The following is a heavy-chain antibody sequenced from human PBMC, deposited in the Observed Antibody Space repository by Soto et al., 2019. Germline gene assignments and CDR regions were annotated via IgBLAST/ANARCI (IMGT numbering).Heavy chain of an antibody. J-gene: IGHJ4*02. CDR3: ARDYYWNYDY. D-gene: IGHD1-7*01. CDR2: ISNDGNNK. Sequence: QVQLVESGGGVVQPGRSLRLSCKASGFTFSGYAMHWVRQAPGQGLEWVTVISNDGNNKYYADSVKGRFIISRDNSKSTLYLQINSLTPEDTAMYYCARDYYWNYDYWGQGTLVTVSS. CDR1: GFTFSGYA. V-gene: IGHV3-30-3*01.